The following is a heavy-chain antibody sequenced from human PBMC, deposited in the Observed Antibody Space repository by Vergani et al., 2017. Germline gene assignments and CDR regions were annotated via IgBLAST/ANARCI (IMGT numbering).Heavy chain of an antibody. V-gene: IGHV3-9*01. J-gene: IGHJ4*02. CDR2: ISLNSGSI. CDR3: AKGLLGTGGDDSYYFDY. D-gene: IGHD5-12*01. CDR1: GFTFDAYA. Sequence: EVQLVESGGGLVQPGRSLRLSCAASGFTFDAYAMHWVRQAPGKGLEWVSGISLNSGSIGYADAVKGRFTISRDNAKNSLYLQMNSLRAEATALYYFAKGLLGTGGDDSYYFDYWGQGTLVTVSS.